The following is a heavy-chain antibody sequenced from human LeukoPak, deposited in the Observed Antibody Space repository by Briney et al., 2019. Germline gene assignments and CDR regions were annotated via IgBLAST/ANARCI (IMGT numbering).Heavy chain of an antibody. J-gene: IGHJ3*02. CDR1: GLTFSNYA. CDR2: ISGSGDGT. CDR3: SKDPNGDYVGAFDM. D-gene: IGHD4-17*01. Sequence: GGSLRLSCVASGLTFSNYAMTWVRQTPGKGLEWVSSISGSGDGTSYADSVKGRFTLSRDNSKNTPFLHMDSLRADDTAVYYCSKDPNGDYVGAFDMWGPGTMVTVSS. V-gene: IGHV3-23*01.